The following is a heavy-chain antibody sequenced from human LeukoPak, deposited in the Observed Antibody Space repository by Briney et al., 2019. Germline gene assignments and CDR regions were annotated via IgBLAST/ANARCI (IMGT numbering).Heavy chain of an antibody. D-gene: IGHD1-26*01. J-gene: IGHJ5*02. CDR1: GGSISSYY. CDR2: IYYSGST. Sequence: PSETLSLTCTVSGGSISSYYWSWIRQPPGKGLEWIGYIYYSGSTNYNPPLKSRVTMSVDTSKNQFSLKLSSVTAADTAVYYCARDRYYSGSYFGPWGQGTLVTVSS. CDR3: ARDRYYSGSYFGP. V-gene: IGHV4-59*12.